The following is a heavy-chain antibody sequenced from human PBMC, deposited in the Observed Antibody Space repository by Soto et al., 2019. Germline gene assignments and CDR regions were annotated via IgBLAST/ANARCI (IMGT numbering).Heavy chain of an antibody. V-gene: IGHV4-30-4*08. CDR2: IYYSGST. CDR3: ARHNYGSGSTYFDY. CDR1: DGTISSGDYY. Sequence: SETLSLTCTVSDGTISSGDYYWSWIRQPPGKGLEWIGYIYYSGSTYYNPSLKSRVTISVDTSKNQFSLKLNSMTAADTAVYYCARHNYGSGSTYFDYWGQGTLVTVSS. D-gene: IGHD3-10*01. J-gene: IGHJ4*02.